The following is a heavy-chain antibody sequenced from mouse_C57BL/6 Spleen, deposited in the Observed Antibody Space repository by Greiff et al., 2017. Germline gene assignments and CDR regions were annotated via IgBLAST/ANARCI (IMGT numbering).Heavy chain of an antibody. CDR3: ARGRGFTTVVDY. Sequence: EVQLQESGAELVKPGASVKLSCTASGFNIQDYYMHWVKQRTEQGLEWIGRIDPEDGETKYAPKFQGKATIPADTSSNTAYLQLSSLTSEDTAVYYCARGRGFTTVVDYWGQGTTLTVSS. CDR1: GFNIQDYY. V-gene: IGHV14-2*01. J-gene: IGHJ2*01. D-gene: IGHD1-1*01. CDR2: IDPEDGET.